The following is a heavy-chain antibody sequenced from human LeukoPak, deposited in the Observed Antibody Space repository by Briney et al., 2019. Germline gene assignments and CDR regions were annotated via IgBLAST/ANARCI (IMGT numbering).Heavy chain of an antibody. J-gene: IGHJ4*02. CDR2: ISGSGGST. CDR1: GFTFSGYA. CDR3: AKDTIPDYYDSSGYSSYYFDY. D-gene: IGHD3-22*01. V-gene: IGHV3-23*01. Sequence: PGGSLRLSCAASGFTFSGYAMSWVRQAPGKELEWVSAISGSGGSTYYADSVKGRFTISRDNSKNTLYLQMNSLRPQDTAVYYCAKDTIPDYYDSSGYSSYYFDYWGQGTLVTVSS.